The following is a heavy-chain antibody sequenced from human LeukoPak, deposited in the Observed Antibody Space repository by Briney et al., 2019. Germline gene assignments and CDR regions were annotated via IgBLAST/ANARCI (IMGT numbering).Heavy chain of an antibody. CDR1: GFTFSSYG. D-gene: IGHD4-23*01. J-gene: IGHJ5*02. CDR3: ARDWESTTVVRPYNWFDP. V-gene: IGHV3-30*03. Sequence: PGGSLRLSCAASGFTFSSYGMRWVRLAPGKGLEWVAVISYDASTKRYADSVKGRFTISRDNSKNTLYLQMNSLRTEDTAVYYCARDWESTTVVRPYNWFDPWGQGTLVTVSS. CDR2: ISYDASTK.